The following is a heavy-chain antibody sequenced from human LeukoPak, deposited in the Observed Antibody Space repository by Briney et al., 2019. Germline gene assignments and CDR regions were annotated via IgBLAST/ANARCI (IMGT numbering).Heavy chain of an antibody. D-gene: IGHD3-3*01. CDR2: IYYSGST. CDR3: ASVSRSYDFRLDP. Sequence: RPSETLSLTCTVSGGSISSSSYYWGWIRQPPGKGLEWIGSIYYSGSTYYNPSLKSRVTISVDTSKNQFSLKLSSVTAADTAVYYCASVSRSYDFRLDPWGQGTLVTVSS. CDR1: GGSISSSSYY. J-gene: IGHJ5*02. V-gene: IGHV4-39*01.